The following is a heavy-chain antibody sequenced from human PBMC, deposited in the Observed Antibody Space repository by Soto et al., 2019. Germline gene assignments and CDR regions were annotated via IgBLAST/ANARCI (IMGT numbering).Heavy chain of an antibody. CDR3: ASAQQLEFPYYYSYMDV. CDR2: INHSGST. V-gene: IGHV4-34*01. D-gene: IGHD6-13*01. CDR1: GGSFSGYY. Sequence: SETLSLTCAVYGGSFSGYYWSWIRQPPGKGLEWIGEINHSGSTNYNPSLKSRVTISVDTSKNQFSLKLSSVTAADTAVYYCASAQQLEFPYYYSYMDVWGKGTRVTVP. J-gene: IGHJ6*03.